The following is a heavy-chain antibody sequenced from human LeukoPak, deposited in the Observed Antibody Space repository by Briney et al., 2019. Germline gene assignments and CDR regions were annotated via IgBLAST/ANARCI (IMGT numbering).Heavy chain of an antibody. J-gene: IGHJ6*02. V-gene: IGHV3-53*01. CDR3: ARDPVVEAATLDHGMDV. CDR1: GFTVSSNY. Sequence: GGSLRLSCAASGFTVSSNYMSWVRQAPGKGLEWVSVIYSGGRTDYADSVKGRFTISRDNSENTVYLQMSSLRAEDTAVYYCARDPVVEAATLDHGMDVWGQGTTVTVSS. D-gene: IGHD2-15*01. CDR2: IYSGGRT.